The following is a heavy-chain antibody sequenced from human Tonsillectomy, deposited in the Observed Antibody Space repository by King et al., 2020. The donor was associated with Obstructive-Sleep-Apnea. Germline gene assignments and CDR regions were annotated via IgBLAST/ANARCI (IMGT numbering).Heavy chain of an antibody. D-gene: IGHD6-13*01. CDR3: ARGGMYSRIKLQH. CDR1: GGSFSGYY. V-gene: IGHV4-34*01. J-gene: IGHJ1*01. CDR2: INHSGST. Sequence: VQLQQWGAGLLKPSETLSLTCAVYGGSFSGYYWSWIRQPPGKGLEWIGEINHSGSTNYNPSLKSRVTISVDTSKNHFSLKLSSVTAADTAVYYCARGGMYSRIKLQHWGQGTLVTVSS.